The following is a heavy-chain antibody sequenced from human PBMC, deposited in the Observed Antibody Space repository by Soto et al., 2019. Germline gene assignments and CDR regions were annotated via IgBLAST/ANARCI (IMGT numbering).Heavy chain of an antibody. J-gene: IGHJ4*02. CDR1: GFTFSNYA. Sequence: GGSLRLSCAASGFTFSNYAMSWVRQAPGKGLEWVSTFSGSDSSTFYADSVKGRLTISRDNSKNTLYLQMNSLRTEDTALYYCAKDYGYISGWYLFDYWGQGT. D-gene: IGHD6-19*01. CDR3: AKDYGYISGWYLFDY. V-gene: IGHV3-23*01. CDR2: FSGSDSST.